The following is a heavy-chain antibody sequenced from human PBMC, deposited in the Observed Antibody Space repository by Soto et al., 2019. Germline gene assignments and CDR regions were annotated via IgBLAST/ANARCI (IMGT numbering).Heavy chain of an antibody. J-gene: IGHJ4*02. D-gene: IGHD7-27*01. V-gene: IGHV3-30*04. Sequence: QVELVESGGGVVQPGTSLRLSCAASGFIFRNYAMLWVRQAPGKGLEWVADISYDERNIHYPDSVKGRFTISRDNSKNTLFLQMNNLRAEDAAVYYCARDNWGFDCWGQGTLVTVSS. CDR3: ARDNWGFDC. CDR2: ISYDERNI. CDR1: GFIFRNYA.